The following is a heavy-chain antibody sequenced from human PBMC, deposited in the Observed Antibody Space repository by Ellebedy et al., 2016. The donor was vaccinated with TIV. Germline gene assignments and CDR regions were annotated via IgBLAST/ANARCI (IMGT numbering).Heavy chain of an antibody. CDR1: GGSISSGGYY. D-gene: IGHD3-16*01. CDR2: IYYSGST. V-gene: IGHV4-31*03. CDR3: ARGWGDAFDI. J-gene: IGHJ3*02. Sequence: MPSETLSLTCTVSGGSISSGGYYWSWIRQHPGKGLEWIGYIYYSGSTYYNPSLKSRVTISVDTSKNQFSLKLSSVTAADTAVYYCARGWGDAFDIWGQGTMVTVSS.